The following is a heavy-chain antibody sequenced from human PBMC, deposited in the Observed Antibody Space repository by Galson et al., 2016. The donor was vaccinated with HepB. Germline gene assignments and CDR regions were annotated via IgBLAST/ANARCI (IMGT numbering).Heavy chain of an antibody. D-gene: IGHD3-10*01. CDR2: VYYSGIT. CDR1: GGSISSGGYN. Sequence: TLSLTCTVSGGSISSGGYNWSWIRQHPGKGLEWIGYVYYSGITYYNLSPKSRVTISEDTSKNQFSLKLSSVTAADTAVYYCARGFGGVGWFDPWGQGTLVTVSS. V-gene: IGHV4-31*03. CDR3: ARGFGGVGWFDP. J-gene: IGHJ5*02.